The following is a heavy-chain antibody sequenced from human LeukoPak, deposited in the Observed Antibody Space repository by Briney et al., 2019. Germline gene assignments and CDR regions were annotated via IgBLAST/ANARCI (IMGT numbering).Heavy chain of an antibody. V-gene: IGHV4-39*01. J-gene: IGHJ4*02. Sequence: PSETLSLTCTVSGASISSTSHNWVWIRQPPGKGLESIGSTHQSGATYYNPSLESRVTISIDTSKNQFSLKLTSVTAADTAIYYCARRPKQPGFWSGYVDYWGLGALVTVSS. CDR3: ARRPKQPGFWSGYVDY. CDR1: GASISSTSHN. CDR2: THQSGAT. D-gene: IGHD3-3*01.